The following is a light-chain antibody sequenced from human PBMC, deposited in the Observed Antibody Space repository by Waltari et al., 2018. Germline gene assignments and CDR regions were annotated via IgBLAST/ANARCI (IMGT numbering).Light chain of an antibody. CDR3: QVWDSDAGQPL. V-gene: IGLV3-21*01. J-gene: IGLJ2*01. CDR2: YDD. Sequence: TQSPSVSVTAGQTASVLCGGYNTEKKSVNWYQQKPGQAPMLVITYDDDRPPGIPQRFSGSNSGNAAILTISRVEAGDEADYYCQVWDSDAGQPLFGGGTKLTV. CDR1: NTEKKS.